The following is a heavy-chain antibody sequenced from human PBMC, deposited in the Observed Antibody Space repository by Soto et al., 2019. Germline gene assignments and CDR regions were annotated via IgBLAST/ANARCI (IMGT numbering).Heavy chain of an antibody. J-gene: IGHJ1*01. CDR3: XXDHYYGSGSVMTAITL. Sequence: QVQLVQSGAEVKKPGASVKVSCKASGYTFTNYGITWVRQAPGQGLEWVGWISPYNGNTYYAQKLQGRVTMTTDTSTSTASLXLLSXXXXXXXXYXXXXDHYYGSGSVMTAITLWGQGTLVTVSS. CDR1: GYTFTNYG. D-gene: IGHD3-10*01. CDR2: ISPYNGNT. V-gene: IGHV1-18*01.